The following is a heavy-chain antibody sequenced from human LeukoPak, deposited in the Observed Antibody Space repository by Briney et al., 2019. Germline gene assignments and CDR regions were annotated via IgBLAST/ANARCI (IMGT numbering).Heavy chain of an antibody. CDR3: ARTFYEQMPHFDY. V-gene: IGHV1-2*02. CDR1: GYTFTGYY. Sequence: ASVKVSCKASGYTFTGYYMHWVRQAPGQGLEWMGWINPNSGGTNYAQKFQGRVTMTRDMSTSTVYMDLSSLRSEDTAVYYCARTFYEQMPHFDYWGQGTLVTVSS. CDR2: INPNSGGT. J-gene: IGHJ4*02. D-gene: IGHD3-16*01.